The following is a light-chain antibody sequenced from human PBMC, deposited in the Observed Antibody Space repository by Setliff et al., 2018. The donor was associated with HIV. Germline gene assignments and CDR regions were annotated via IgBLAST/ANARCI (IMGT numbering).Light chain of an antibody. CDR2: RNN. J-gene: IGLJ1*01. V-gene: IGLV1-44*01. CDR3: AAWDDSLNGRYV. CDR1: SSNIGSNT. Sequence: QSALTQPPSASGTPGQRVTISCSGSSSNIGSNTVNWYQQLPGTAPKLLIYRNNQRPSGVPDRFSGSKSGTSASLAISGLQSEDEADYYCAAWDDSLNGRYVFGTGTKVTVL.